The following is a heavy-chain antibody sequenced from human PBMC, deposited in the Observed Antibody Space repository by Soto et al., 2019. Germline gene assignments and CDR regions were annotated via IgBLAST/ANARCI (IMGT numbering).Heavy chain of an antibody. Sequence: QVQLVQSGAEVKKPGASVKVSCKASGYTYTSYAMHWVRQAPGQRLEWMGWINAGNGNTKYSQKFQGRVTITRDTSASTAYMELSSLRSADTAVYYCARDLGYCSSTSCAPLDYWCQGTLVTVSS. D-gene: IGHD2-2*01. J-gene: IGHJ4*02. CDR1: GYTYTSYA. CDR2: INAGNGNT. V-gene: IGHV1-3*01. CDR3: ARDLGYCSSTSCAPLDY.